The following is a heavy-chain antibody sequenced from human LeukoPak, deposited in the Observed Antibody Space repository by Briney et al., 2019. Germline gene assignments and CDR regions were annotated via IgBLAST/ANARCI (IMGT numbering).Heavy chain of an antibody. CDR2: IIPIFGTA. D-gene: IGHD3-10*01. CDR1: GYTFTDYY. J-gene: IGHJ4*02. CDR3: ARDSEVRRNLWHY. Sequence: ASVKVSCKASGYTFTDYYIHWVRQAPGQGLEWMGGIIPIFGTANYAQKFQGRVTITADESTSTVYMELSSLRSEDTAVYYCARDSEVRRNLWHYWGQGTLVTVSS. V-gene: IGHV1-69*13.